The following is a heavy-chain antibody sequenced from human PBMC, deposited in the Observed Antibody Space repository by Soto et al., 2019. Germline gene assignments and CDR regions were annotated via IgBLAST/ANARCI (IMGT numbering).Heavy chain of an antibody. CDR1: GFTFTTYA. D-gene: IGHD3-22*01. J-gene: IGHJ3*02. CDR2: ISRGGDT. CDR3: AKDYSSGYYAFDI. Sequence: EVQLLESGGGLVQPGGSLRLSCAPSGFTFTTYAMSGVRQAPGKGLEWVSSISRGGDTYYADSVKGRFTISRDSSKNTLYLQMNNLRAEDTATYYCAKDYSSGYYAFDIWGRGTMVTVSS. V-gene: IGHV3-23*01.